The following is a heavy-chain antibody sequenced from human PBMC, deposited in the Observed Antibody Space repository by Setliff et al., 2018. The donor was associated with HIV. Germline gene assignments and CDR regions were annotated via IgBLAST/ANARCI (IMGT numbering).Heavy chain of an antibody. D-gene: IGHD1-20*01. J-gene: IGHJ6*03. CDR3: AREARYQDRYYYYMDV. CDR1: GGTFSTYA. CDR2: IVPVFGIG. V-gene: IGHV1-69*13. Sequence: GASVKVSCKASGGTFSTYAISWVRQAPGQGLEWMGGIVPVFGIGRSPQKFQGRVIITADESTSTAYMELSSLTSGDTAVYYCAREARYQDRYYYYMDVWGKGTTVTVSS.